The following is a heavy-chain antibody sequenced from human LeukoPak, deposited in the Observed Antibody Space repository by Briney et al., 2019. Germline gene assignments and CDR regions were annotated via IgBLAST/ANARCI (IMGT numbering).Heavy chain of an antibody. V-gene: IGHV3-23*01. D-gene: IGHD6-6*01. CDR3: AKPFEYSSSSGFDY. Sequence: GGSLRLSCAASGFTFSSYAMSWVRQAPGKGLEWVSAISGSGGSTYYADSVKSRFTISRDNSKNTLYLQMNSLRAEDTAVYYCAKPFEYSSSSGFDYWGQGTLVTVSS. J-gene: IGHJ4*02. CDR2: ISGSGGST. CDR1: GFTFSSYA.